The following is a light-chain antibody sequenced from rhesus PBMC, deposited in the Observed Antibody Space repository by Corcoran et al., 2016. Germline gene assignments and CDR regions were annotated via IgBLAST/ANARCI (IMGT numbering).Light chain of an antibody. CDR2: YAS. V-gene: IGKV1S14*01. Sequence: DIQMTQSPSSLSASVGDTVTITCRASQGVNNYLAWYQQKSGKAPKPLFYYASNLEGGVPSRFSGSGSGTDFSLTISSLQPEDFAIYYCQQHNSFPWTFGQGTKVDIK. J-gene: IGKJ1*01. CDR3: QQHNSFPWT. CDR1: QGVNNY.